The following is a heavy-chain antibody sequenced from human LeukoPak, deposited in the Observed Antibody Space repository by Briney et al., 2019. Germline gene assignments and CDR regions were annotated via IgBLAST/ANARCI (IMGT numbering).Heavy chain of an antibody. Sequence: NPSETLSLTCTVTGGSISSTSYYWSWIRQPPGKGLEWIGYIYYSGSTNYNPSLKSRVTMSVDTSTNQFSLKLSSVTAADTAMYYCARYDMKKFFDYWGQGILVTVSS. CDR2: IYYSGST. J-gene: IGHJ4*02. CDR3: ARYDMKKFFDY. V-gene: IGHV4-61*01. D-gene: IGHD3-9*01. CDR1: GGSISSTSYY.